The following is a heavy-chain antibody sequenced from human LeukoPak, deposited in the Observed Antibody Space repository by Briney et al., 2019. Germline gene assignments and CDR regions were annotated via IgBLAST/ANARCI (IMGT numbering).Heavy chain of an antibody. V-gene: IGHV3-30*04. D-gene: IGHD6-19*01. J-gene: IGHJ6*04. Sequence: GGSLRLSCAASGFTFSSYAMHWVRQAPGKGLEWVAVISYDGSNKYYADSVKGRFTISRDNSKNTLYLQMNSLRAEDTAVYYCANQYSSGWYYYYYGMDVWGKGTTVTVSS. CDR2: ISYDGSNK. CDR3: ANQYSSGWYYYYYGMDV. CDR1: GFTFSSYA.